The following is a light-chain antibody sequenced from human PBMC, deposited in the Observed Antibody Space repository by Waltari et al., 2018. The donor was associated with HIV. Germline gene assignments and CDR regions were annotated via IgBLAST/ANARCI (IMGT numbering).Light chain of an antibody. CDR2: RSD. V-gene: IGLV1-47*01. Sequence: QSVLTQPPSASGAPGQTVTISCSGSTSNVATQWVYWEQQLPGTAPTLLIYRSDQRPSGVPDRVSSSKSGASASLIISGLRSEDEADYFCGVWDSTLKQWLFGGRTKLTVL. CDR3: GVWDSTLKQWL. CDR1: TSNVATQW. J-gene: IGLJ3*02.